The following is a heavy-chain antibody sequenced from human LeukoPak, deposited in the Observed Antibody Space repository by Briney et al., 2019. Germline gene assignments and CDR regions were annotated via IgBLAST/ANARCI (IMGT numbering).Heavy chain of an antibody. CDR1: GGSISNTNHY. D-gene: IGHD3-10*01. V-gene: IGHV4-61*02. Sequence: PSETLSLTCTVSGGSISNTNHYWSWLRQPAGKGLEYIGRIFGSGSTNYNPSLKSRVTISVDTSKNQFSLKLSSVTAADTAVYYCARISDYYGSGSYYTDYYYYMDVWGKGTTVTISS. CDR3: ARISDYYGSGSYYTDYYYYMDV. CDR2: IFGSGST. J-gene: IGHJ6*03.